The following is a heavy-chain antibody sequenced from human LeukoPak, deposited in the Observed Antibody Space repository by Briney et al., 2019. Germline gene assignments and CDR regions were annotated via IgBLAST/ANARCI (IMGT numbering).Heavy chain of an antibody. V-gene: IGHV3-23*01. CDR3: SPSGVGATTDYYYYMDV. J-gene: IGHJ6*03. CDR1: GFTFSSYA. D-gene: IGHD1-26*01. CDR2: ISGSGGST. Sequence: GGSLRLSCAASGFTFSSYAMSWVRQAPGKRLEWVSAISGSGGSTYYADSVKGRFTISRDNSKNTLYLQMNSLRADDTAVYYCSPSGVGATTDYYYYMDVWGKGTTVTVSS.